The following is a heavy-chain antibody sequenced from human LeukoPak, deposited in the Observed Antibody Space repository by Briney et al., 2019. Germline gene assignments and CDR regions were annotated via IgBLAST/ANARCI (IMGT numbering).Heavy chain of an antibody. D-gene: IGHD1-26*01. Sequence: ASVKVSCKASGGTFSSYAISGVRQAPRQGLEWMGGIIPIFGTANYAQKFQCRVTITADESTSTDYMELSSLRSEDTAVYYCARKGGGSFNFDYWGQGTLVTVSS. V-gene: IGHV1-69*13. CDR1: GGTFSSYA. CDR3: ARKGGGSFNFDY. CDR2: IIPIFGTA. J-gene: IGHJ4*02.